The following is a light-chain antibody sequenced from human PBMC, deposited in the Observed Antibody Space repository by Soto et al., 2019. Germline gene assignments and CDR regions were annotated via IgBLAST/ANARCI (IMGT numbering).Light chain of an antibody. CDR3: QQSGDTPPWT. J-gene: IGKJ1*01. CDR2: DAS. Sequence: DIHMTQSPSTLSASVGDRVTITCRASQSVSIWLAWYRQKPGKAPEVLVWDASSLQRGVPSRFSGSGSGSEFTLTITSLQPEDFATYYCQQSGDTPPWTFGQGTKVDIK. V-gene: IGKV1-5*01. CDR1: QSVSIW.